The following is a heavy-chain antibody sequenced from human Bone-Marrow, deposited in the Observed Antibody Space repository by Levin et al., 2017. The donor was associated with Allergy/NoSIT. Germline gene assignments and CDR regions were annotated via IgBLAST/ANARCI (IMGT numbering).Heavy chain of an antibody. J-gene: IGHJ3*02. D-gene: IGHD3-22*01. V-gene: IGHV1-2*02. CDR3: AREKDYDRSAYAGDPGTNPFDI. CDR1: GYTFTGFY. Sequence: ASVKVSCKASGYTFTGFYMHWLRQAPGQGLEWMGWINPNSGATSYVQKFQGRVAMTTDTSINTVFMELSRLRSDDTAVHYCAREKDYDRSAYAGDPGTNPFDIWGQGTMVTVSS. CDR2: INPNSGAT.